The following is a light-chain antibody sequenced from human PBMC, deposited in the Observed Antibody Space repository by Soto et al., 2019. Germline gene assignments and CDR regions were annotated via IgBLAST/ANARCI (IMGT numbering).Light chain of an antibody. V-gene: IGLV2-14*01. Sequence: QSALTQPASVSGSPGQSITISCTGTASDIGNYNWVSWYRQYPGKAPKLMIYAVNNRPSGVSNRFSASKSGNTASLTISGHQAEDEADYYCSSYRAHSTLWVFGGGTKLSVL. CDR2: AVN. J-gene: IGLJ3*02. CDR1: ASDIGNYNW. CDR3: SSYRAHSTLWV.